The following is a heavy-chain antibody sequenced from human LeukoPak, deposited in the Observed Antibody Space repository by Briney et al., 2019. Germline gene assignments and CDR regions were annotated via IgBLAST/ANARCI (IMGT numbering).Heavy chain of an antibody. CDR1: GFTFDDYA. Sequence: TGGSLRLSCAASGFTFDDYAMHWVRHAPGKGLEWVSGISWYSGSIGYADSVKGRFTISRDNAKNSLYLQMNSLRAEDTALYYCAKARARVVTATFDYWGQGTLVTVSS. V-gene: IGHV3-9*01. CDR2: ISWYSGSI. CDR3: AKARARVVTATFDY. J-gene: IGHJ4*02. D-gene: IGHD2-21*02.